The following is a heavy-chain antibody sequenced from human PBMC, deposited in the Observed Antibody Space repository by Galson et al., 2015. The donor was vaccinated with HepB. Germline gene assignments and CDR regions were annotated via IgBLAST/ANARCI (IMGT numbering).Heavy chain of an antibody. V-gene: IGHV4-34*01. Sequence: SETLSLTCGVYGGSFSGYFWSWIRQAPEKGLEWIGEINHSGSTNYNPSLKSRVTMSVDTSKNQVSLRLNSVTAADTSVYYCARARMVYGWSNMYYFDYWGQGTLVLVSS. CDR1: GGSFSGYF. CDR2: INHSGST. CDR3: ARARMVYGWSNMYYFDY. D-gene: IGHD5/OR15-5a*01. J-gene: IGHJ4*02.